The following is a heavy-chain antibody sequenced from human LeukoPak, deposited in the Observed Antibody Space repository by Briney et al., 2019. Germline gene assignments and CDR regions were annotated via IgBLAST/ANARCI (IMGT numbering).Heavy chain of an antibody. CDR1: AYTFTNYG. Sequence: ASVKVSCKSSAYTFTNYGYSRVRQAHGLGLEWMGWISAYNGNTNYAQKVQGRVTMTTDTSTSTAYMELRRLRFDDTAVYYCARDQSVRLLQTSSTYFKHIFAIWGQGSMVTVSS. V-gene: IGHV1-18*01. CDR3: ARDQSVRLLQTSSTYFKHIFAI. D-gene: IGHD6-13*01. J-gene: IGHJ3*02. CDR2: ISAYNGNT.